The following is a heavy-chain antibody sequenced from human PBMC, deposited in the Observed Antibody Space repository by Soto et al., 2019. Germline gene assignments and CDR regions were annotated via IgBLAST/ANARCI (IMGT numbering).Heavy chain of an antibody. CDR3: VRRSHIIWPAY. CDR1: GGSISSGGDS. D-gene: IGHD1-26*01. V-gene: IGHV4-30-4*07. J-gene: IGHJ4*01. CDR2: ISFGGST. Sequence: SETLSLTCAVSGGSISSGGDSWSWIRQPPGKGLEWVGCISFGGSTDYNPSLRSRVTISVVTSKNQFSLTLNSVTFEDTGVYFRVRRSHIIWPAYWGRGTQVTVSS.